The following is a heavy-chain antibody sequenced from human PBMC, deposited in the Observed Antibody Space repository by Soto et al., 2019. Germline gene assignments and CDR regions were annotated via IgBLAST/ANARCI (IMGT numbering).Heavy chain of an antibody. CDR2: TYYRSKWYN. V-gene: IGHV6-1*01. CDR1: GDSVSSNSAA. D-gene: IGHD6-19*01. CDR3: ARDSSGWYADRYYYYGMDV. J-gene: IGHJ6*02. Sequence: PSQTLSLTCAISGDSVSSNSAAWNWIRQSPSRGLEWLGRTYYRSKWYNDYAVSVKSRITINPDTSKNQFSLQLNSVTPEDTAVYYRARDSSGWYADRYYYYGMDVWGQGTTVTVSS.